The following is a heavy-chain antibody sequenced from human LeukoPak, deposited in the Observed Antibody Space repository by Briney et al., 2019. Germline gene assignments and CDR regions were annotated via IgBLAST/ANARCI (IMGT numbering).Heavy chain of an antibody. Sequence: GGSLRLSCAASGFTFSSNYMSWVRQAPGKGLEWVSVIYSGGSTYYADFVKGRFTISRDNSKNTLYLQMNSLRAEDTAVYYCARGTVEMATIYFDYWGQGTLVTVSS. D-gene: IGHD5-24*01. J-gene: IGHJ4*02. V-gene: IGHV3-53*01. CDR2: IYSGGST. CDR1: GFTFSSNY. CDR3: ARGTVEMATIYFDY.